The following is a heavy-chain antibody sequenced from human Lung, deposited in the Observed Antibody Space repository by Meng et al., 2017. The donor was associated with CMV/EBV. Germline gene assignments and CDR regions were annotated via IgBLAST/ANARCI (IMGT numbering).Heavy chain of an antibody. Sequence: QVQVREPGPALVTPSETMSLTCAVSGDSITNHNWWAWVRQPPGKGLEWIGEIPHRGSSAYNPSLKSRVSMSIDKSKNQFSLKLTSVTAADTAVYHCLRRSGGSVWGQGTLVTVSS. V-gene: IGHV4-4*02. CDR2: IPHRGSS. CDR1: GDSITNHNW. J-gene: IGHJ1*01. D-gene: IGHD3-10*01. CDR3: LRRSGGSV.